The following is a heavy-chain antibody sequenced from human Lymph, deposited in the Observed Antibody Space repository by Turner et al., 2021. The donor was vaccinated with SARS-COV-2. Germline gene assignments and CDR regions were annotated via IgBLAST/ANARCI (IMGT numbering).Heavy chain of an antibody. J-gene: IGHJ3*02. V-gene: IGHV1-69*10. D-gene: IGHD1-26*01. CDR2: IIPIRGIA. CDR3: ARRHSGNYDAFDI. CDR1: GGTFSTYV. Sequence: QVQLVQSGAEVKKPGSSVKVFCKASGGTFSTYVISWVRQAPGQGPEWMGGIIPIRGIANYAQKFQGRVTITADKSTSTAYMELSSLRSEDTAVYHCARRHSGNYDAFDIWGQGTMVTVSS.